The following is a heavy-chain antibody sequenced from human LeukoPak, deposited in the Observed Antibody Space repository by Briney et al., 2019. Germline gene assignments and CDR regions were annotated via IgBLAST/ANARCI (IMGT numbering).Heavy chain of an antibody. Sequence: PSETLSLTCAVYGGSFSGYYWSWLRQPPGKGLEWIGEINHSGSTNYNPSLKSRVTISVDTSKNQFSLKLSSVTAADTAVYYCAREPSYCSSTSCLNWFDPWGRGTLVTVSS. CDR1: GGSFSGYY. CDR3: AREPSYCSSTSCLNWFDP. J-gene: IGHJ5*02. D-gene: IGHD2-2*01. CDR2: INHSGST. V-gene: IGHV4-34*01.